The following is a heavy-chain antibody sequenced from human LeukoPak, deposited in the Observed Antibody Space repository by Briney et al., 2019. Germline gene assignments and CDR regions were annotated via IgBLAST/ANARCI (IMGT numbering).Heavy chain of an antibody. CDR3: ARDLPGEGIDY. J-gene: IGHJ4*02. Sequence: GGSLRLSCAASGFTFSSHWMHWVRQAPGKGLVWVSHINSDRSGTSYADSVKGRFTISRDNAKNTLNLQMNSLRAEDTAVYYCARDLPGEGIDYWGLGTLVTVSS. CDR2: INSDRSGT. V-gene: IGHV3-74*01. CDR1: GFTFSSHW. D-gene: IGHD3-10*01.